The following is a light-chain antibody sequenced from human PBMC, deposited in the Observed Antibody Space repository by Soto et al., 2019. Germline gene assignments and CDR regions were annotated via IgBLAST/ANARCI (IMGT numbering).Light chain of an antibody. CDR1: QSLLQSNGYNY. Sequence: DIVMTQSPLSLPVTPGEPASISCRSSQSLLQSNGYNYLDWYLQKPGQSPHLLIYLGSNRASGVPDRFSGSGSGTDFTLKISRVEAEDVGVYYCMQSSQTSLTFGGGTKVEI. CDR3: MQSSQTSLT. V-gene: IGKV2-28*01. J-gene: IGKJ4*01. CDR2: LGS.